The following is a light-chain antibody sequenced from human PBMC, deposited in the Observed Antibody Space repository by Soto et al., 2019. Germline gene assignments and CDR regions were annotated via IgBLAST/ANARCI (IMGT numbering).Light chain of an antibody. Sequence: QSVLTQSSSASASLGSSVKLTCTLSSGHSSYIIAWHQQQPGKAPRYLMKLESSGSYNKGSGVPDRFSGSSSGADRYLTISNLQFEDEADHYCETWDRNTRVFGGGTKLTVL. J-gene: IGLJ2*01. V-gene: IGLV4-60*02. CDR2: LESSGSY. CDR3: ETWDRNTRV. CDR1: SGHSSYI.